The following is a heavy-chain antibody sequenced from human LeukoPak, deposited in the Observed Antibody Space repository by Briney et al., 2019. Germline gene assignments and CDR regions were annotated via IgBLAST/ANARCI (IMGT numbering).Heavy chain of an antibody. CDR2: ISSSSSYI. CDR1: GFTFSTYS. J-gene: IGHJ4*02. V-gene: IGHV3-21*01. D-gene: IGHD3-9*01. CDR3: ARADYDILTGPLFFDY. Sequence: GESLRLSCAASGFTFSTYSMNWVRQAPGKGLEWVSSISSSSSYIYYADSVKGRFTISRDNAKNSLYLQMNSLRAKDTAVYYCARADYDILTGPLFFDYWGQGTLVTVSS.